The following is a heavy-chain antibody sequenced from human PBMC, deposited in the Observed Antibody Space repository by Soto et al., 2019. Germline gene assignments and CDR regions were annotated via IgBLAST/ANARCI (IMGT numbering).Heavy chain of an antibody. CDR1: GGSFSGYY. J-gene: IGHJ5*01. V-gene: IGHV4-34*01. CDR2: INHSGST. Sequence: QLQLQQWGAGLLKPSETLSLTCAVYGGSFSGYYLSWIRQPPGKGLEWIGEINHSGSTNYNPSLKSRVTVSVDPSKNQFSLNLSSVTAADSAVYCCARADIGYVQIWWFDSWGQGTLVTVSS. CDR3: ARADIGYVQIWWFDS. D-gene: IGHD2-15*01.